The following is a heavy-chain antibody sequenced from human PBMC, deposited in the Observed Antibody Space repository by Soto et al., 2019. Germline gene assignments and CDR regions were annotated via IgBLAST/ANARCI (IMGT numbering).Heavy chain of an antibody. V-gene: IGHV3-53*04. CDR2: IYSGGDT. D-gene: IGHD3-10*01. J-gene: IGHJ6*04. CDR3: ARKPDSIPSGGDV. Sequence: EVQLVESGGGLVQPGGSLRLSCTASGFAVRQNYMTWVRQAPGKGLEWVSLIYSGGDTAYADSVKGRFTISRHTSQNTLYLQMNILRAEDTAVYYCARKPDSIPSGGDVWGKGTAVTVSS. CDR1: GFAVRQNY.